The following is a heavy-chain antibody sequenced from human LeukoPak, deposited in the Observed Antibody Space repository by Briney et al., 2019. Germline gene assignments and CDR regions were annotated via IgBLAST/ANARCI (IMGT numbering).Heavy chain of an antibody. CDR1: GFSFDDYT. CDR3: AKDVEAYYGSGNYLDF. CDR2: ISWTSDTI. D-gene: IGHD3-10*01. V-gene: IGHV3-9*01. Sequence: PGGSLRLSCAASGFSFDDYTMHWVRQAPGKGLEWVSGISWTSDTIGYADSVKGRFTISRDNAKNSLYLQMNRMRAEDTALYYCAKDVEAYYGSGNYLDFWGQGTLVTVSS. J-gene: IGHJ4*02.